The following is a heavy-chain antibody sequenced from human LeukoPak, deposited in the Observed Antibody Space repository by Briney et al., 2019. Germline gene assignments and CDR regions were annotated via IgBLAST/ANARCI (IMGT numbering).Heavy chain of an antibody. Sequence: ASVKVSCKASGYTFTGYYMHWVRQAPGQGLEWMGWINPNSGGTNYAQKFQGWVTMTRDTSISTAYMELSRLRSDDTAVYYCARDRGVTMVRSSYGMDVWGQGTTVTVSS. CDR1: GYTFTGYY. V-gene: IGHV1-2*04. CDR2: INPNSGGT. J-gene: IGHJ6*02. D-gene: IGHD3-10*01. CDR3: ARDRGVTMVRSSYGMDV.